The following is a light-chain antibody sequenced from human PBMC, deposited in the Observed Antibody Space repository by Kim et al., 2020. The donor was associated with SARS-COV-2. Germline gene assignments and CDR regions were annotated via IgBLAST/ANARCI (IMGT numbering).Light chain of an antibody. CDR2: GAS. J-gene: IGKJ5*01. V-gene: IGKV1-17*01. Sequence: ASVGNRGTITCRASHDIRHDYGLHQQNPERAHKRMSYGASSVQSGVTSRVSGSGCGKEFTLTISSVQPEDVATYFCLQHSTYPITFGQGTRLEIK. CDR3: LQHSTYPIT. CDR1: HDIRHD.